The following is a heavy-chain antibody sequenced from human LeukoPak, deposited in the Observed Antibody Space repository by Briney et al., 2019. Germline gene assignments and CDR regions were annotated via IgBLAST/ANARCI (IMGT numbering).Heavy chain of an antibody. CDR1: GFTFSSYG. CDR2: IWYDGSNK. J-gene: IGHJ3*02. V-gene: IGHV3-33*01. Sequence: GGSLRLSCAASGFTFSSYGMHWVRQAPGKGVEWVAVIWYDGSNKYYADSVKGRFTISRDNSKNTLYLQMNSLRAEDTAVYYCAREGRGISAFDIWGQGTMVTVSS. D-gene: IGHD3-10*01. CDR3: AREGRGISAFDI.